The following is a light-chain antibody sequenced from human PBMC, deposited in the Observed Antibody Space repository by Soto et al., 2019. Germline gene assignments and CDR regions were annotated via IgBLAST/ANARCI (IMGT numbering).Light chain of an antibody. J-gene: IGLJ7*01. Sequence: QSVLTQPPSASGSLGQSVTFSCTGTSSDVGGYNYVSWYQQHPGKAPKLIVYEVHKRPSGVPDRFSGSKSGNTASLTVSGLQAEDEADYYCATWDDRLNGYVFGSGTQLTVL. CDR3: ATWDDRLNGYV. V-gene: IGLV2-8*01. CDR2: EVH. CDR1: SSDVGGYNY.